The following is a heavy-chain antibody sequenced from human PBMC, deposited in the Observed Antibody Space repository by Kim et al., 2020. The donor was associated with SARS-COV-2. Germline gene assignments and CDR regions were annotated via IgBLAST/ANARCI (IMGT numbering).Heavy chain of an antibody. CDR3: ARYCSSTSCYREFDY. Sequence: PALKSRVTISVETSKTQFSLKLSSVTAAGTAVYYCARYCSSTSCYREFDYWGQGTLVTVSS. V-gene: IGHV4-31*02. D-gene: IGHD2-2*01. J-gene: IGHJ4*02.